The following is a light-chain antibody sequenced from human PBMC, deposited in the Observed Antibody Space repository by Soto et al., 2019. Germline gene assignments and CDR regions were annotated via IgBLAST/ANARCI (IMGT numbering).Light chain of an antibody. V-gene: IGLV2-14*01. Sequence: ALTQPASVSGSPGQSITISCTGTSSDVGGYNYVSWYQQHPGKAPKLMIYEVSNRPSGVSNRFSGSKSGNTASLTISGLQAEDEADYYCSSYTSSSTLDVFGTGTKVTV. CDR2: EVS. CDR3: SSYTSSSTLDV. J-gene: IGLJ1*01. CDR1: SSDVGGYNY.